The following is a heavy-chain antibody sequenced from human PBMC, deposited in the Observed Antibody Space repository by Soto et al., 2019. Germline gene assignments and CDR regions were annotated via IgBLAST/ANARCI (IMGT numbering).Heavy chain of an antibody. CDR2: IGGSGGST. D-gene: IGHD6-19*01. V-gene: IGHV3-23*01. CDR3: AKDRDVVAGTPDAFDI. CDR1: GFTFSSYA. Sequence: GGSLRLSCAASGFTFSSYAMSWVRQAPGKGLEWVSVIGGSGGSTYYADSVKGRFTISRDNSKNTLYLQMNSLRAEDTAVYYCAKDRDVVAGTPDAFDIWGQGTMVTVSS. J-gene: IGHJ3*02.